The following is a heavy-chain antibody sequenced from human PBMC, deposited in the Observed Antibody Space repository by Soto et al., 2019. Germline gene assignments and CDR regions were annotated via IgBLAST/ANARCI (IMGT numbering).Heavy chain of an antibody. Sequence: EVQLLESGGGLVQPGGSLRLSCAASGFTFSSYAMSWVRQAPGKGLEWVSAISGSGGSTYYADSVKGRFTISRDNAKNTLYLQMNSLRAEDTAVYYCAKERGGVGYSYGLSPRNWFDPWGQGTLVTVSS. CDR3: AKERGGVGYSYGLSPRNWFDP. J-gene: IGHJ5*02. CDR2: ISGSGGST. D-gene: IGHD5-18*01. CDR1: GFTFSSYA. V-gene: IGHV3-23*01.